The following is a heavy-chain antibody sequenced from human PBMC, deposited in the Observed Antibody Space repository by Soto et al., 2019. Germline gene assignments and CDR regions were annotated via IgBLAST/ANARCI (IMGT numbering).Heavy chain of an antibody. J-gene: IGHJ4*02. Sequence: SETLSLTCTVSGGSISSYYWSWIRQPPGKGLEWIGYIYYSGSTNYNPSLKSRVTISVDTSKNQFSLKLSSVTAADTAVYYCASTKSRAAADYYFDYWGQGTLVTVSS. CDR2: IYYSGST. D-gene: IGHD6-13*01. V-gene: IGHV4-59*08. CDR1: GGSISSYY. CDR3: ASTKSRAAADYYFDY.